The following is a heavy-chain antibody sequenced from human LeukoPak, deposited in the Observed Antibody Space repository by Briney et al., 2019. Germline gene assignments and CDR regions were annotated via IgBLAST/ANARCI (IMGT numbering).Heavy chain of an antibody. V-gene: IGHV3-74*01. D-gene: IGHD5-12*01. CDR2: INSDGSST. CDR3: ARDGATFSGYDWFYYMDV. CDR1: GFTFSSYW. Sequence: GGSLRLSCAASGFTFSSYWMHWVRQAPGKGLVWVSRINSDGSSTSYADSVKGRFTISRDNAKNSLFLQMNSLRGEDTAVYYCARDGATFSGYDWFYYMDVWGKGTTVTVSS. J-gene: IGHJ6*03.